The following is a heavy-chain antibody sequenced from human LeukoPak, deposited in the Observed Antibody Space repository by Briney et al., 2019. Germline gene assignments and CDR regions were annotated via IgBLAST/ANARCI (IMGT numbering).Heavy chain of an antibody. J-gene: IGHJ4*02. Sequence: SETLSLTCTVSGGSISSSSYYWGWIRQPAGKGLEWIGRIYTSGSTNYNPSLKSRVTMSVDTSKNQFSLKLSSVTAADTAVYYCARGIVGASTGYFDYWGQGTLVTVSS. CDR2: IYTSGST. CDR3: ARGIVGASTGYFDY. V-gene: IGHV4-61*02. CDR1: GGSISSSSYY. D-gene: IGHD1-26*01.